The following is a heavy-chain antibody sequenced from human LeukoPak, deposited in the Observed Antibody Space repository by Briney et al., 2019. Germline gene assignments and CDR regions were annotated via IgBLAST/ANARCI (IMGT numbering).Heavy chain of an antibody. V-gene: IGHV3-23*01. D-gene: IGHD3-22*01. Sequence: GGSLRLSCAASGFTFSSYAMSWVRQAPGKGLEWVSAIRGSGGSTYYADSVKGRFTISRDNSKNTLYLQMNTLRVEDTAVYFCARRRTNYDGNGSFDYWGPGTLVSVSS. CDR2: IRGSGGST. J-gene: IGHJ4*02. CDR3: ARRRTNYDGNGSFDY. CDR1: GFTFSSYA.